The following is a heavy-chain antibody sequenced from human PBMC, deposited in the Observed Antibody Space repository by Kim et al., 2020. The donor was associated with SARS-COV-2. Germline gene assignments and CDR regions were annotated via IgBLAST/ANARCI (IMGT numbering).Heavy chain of an antibody. CDR1: GGSFSGYY. Sequence: SETLSLTCAVYGGSFSGYYWSWIRQPPGKGLEWIGEINHSGSTNYNPSLKSRVTISVDTSKNQFSLKLSSVTAADTAVYYCARVRITMVRGPPGFSDYWGQGTLVTVSS. D-gene: IGHD3-10*01. V-gene: IGHV4-34*01. CDR3: ARVRITMVRGPPGFSDY. CDR2: INHSGST. J-gene: IGHJ4*02.